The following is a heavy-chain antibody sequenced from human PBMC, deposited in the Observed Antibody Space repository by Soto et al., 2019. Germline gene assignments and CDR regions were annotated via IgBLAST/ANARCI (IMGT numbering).Heavy chain of an antibody. CDR2: IYYSGST. V-gene: IGHV4-59*01. Sequence: LSLTCTVSGGSISSYYWSWIRQPPGKGLEWIGYIYYSGSTDYNPSLKSRVTISVDTSKNQFSLKLSSATAADTAVYYCARLPTHYDILTGYYKGHAFDIWGQGTMVTVSS. CDR3: ARLPTHYDILTGYYKGHAFDI. J-gene: IGHJ3*02. CDR1: GGSISSYY. D-gene: IGHD3-9*01.